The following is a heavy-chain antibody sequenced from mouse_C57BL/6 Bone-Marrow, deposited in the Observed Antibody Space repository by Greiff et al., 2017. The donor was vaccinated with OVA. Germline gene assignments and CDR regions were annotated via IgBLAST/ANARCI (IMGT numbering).Heavy chain of an antibody. J-gene: IGHJ1*03. CDR2: ISSGSSTI. Sequence: DVMLVESGGGLVKPGGSLKLSCAASGFNFSDYGMHWVRQAPEKGLEWVGYISSGSSTIYYADTVQGRVTISRDNAKNTLSLQMTSLRSEDTAMYYGARINYWYFDVWGTGTTATVSS. CDR3: ARINYWYFDV. V-gene: IGHV5-17*01. CDR1: GFNFSDYG.